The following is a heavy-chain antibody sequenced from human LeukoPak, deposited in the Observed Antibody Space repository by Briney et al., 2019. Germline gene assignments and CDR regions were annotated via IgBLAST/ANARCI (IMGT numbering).Heavy chain of an antibody. Sequence: SVKVSCKASGGTFSSYAISWVRQAPGQGLEWMGRIIPIFGTANYAQKFQGRVTITTDESTSTAYMELSSLRSEDTAVYYCARVAGYCSSTSCPMGWFDPWGQGTLVTVSS. D-gene: IGHD2-2*01. CDR1: GGTFSSYA. V-gene: IGHV1-69*05. CDR3: ARVAGYCSSTSCPMGWFDP. CDR2: IIPIFGTA. J-gene: IGHJ5*02.